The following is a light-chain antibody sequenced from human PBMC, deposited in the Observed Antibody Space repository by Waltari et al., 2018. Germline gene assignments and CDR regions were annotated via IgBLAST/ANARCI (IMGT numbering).Light chain of an antibody. CDR3: NSRDRSGYV. V-gene: IGLV3-19*01. CDR1: SLQSYY. Sequence: SSELTQDPTVSVALGLTVRITCQGASLQSYYANWYQQRPGQAPVLVIYGRNNRPSGIPDRFSGSRSGTTASLTITGAQAEDEADYYCNSRDRSGYVFGIGTKVTVL. J-gene: IGLJ1*01. CDR2: GRN.